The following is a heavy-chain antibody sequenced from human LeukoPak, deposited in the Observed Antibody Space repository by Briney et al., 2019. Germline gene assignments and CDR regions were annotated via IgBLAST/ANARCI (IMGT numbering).Heavy chain of an antibody. CDR3: AINGGGDSGYGNFDY. V-gene: IGHV3-9*01. CDR1: GFTFDDYA. J-gene: IGHJ4*02. CDR2: INWNSDSI. Sequence: GRSLRLSCAVSGFTFDDYAMHWVRQVPGKGLEWVSGINWNSDSIGYADSVKGRFTTSRDNAKDSLYLQMNSLRAEDTAFYYCAINGGGDSGYGNFDYWGQGTLVTVSS. D-gene: IGHD5-12*01.